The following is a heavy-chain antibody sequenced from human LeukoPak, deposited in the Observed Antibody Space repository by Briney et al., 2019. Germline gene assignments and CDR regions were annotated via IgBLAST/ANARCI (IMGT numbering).Heavy chain of an antibody. CDR2: INPNSGGT. CDR1: GYTFTGYY. Sequence: GASVKVSFKSSGYTFTGYYMHWVRQAPGQGLELMGWINPNSGGTNYAQKFQGRVTMTRVTSISTAYMELGRLRSDDTAVYYCASGYPYSSSLAPFDYWGQGTLVTVSS. D-gene: IGHD6-6*01. CDR3: ASGYPYSSSLAPFDY. V-gene: IGHV1-2*02. J-gene: IGHJ4*02.